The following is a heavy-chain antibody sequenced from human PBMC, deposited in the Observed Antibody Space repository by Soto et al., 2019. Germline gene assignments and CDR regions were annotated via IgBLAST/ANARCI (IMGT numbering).Heavy chain of an antibody. CDR2: INHSGST. CDR3: ARVGGSSSWYFKRGFDY. CDR1: GGSFSGYY. Sequence: PSETLSLTCAVYGGSFSGYYWSWIRQPPGKGLEWIGEINHSGSTNYNPSLKSRVTISVDTSKNQFSLKLSSVTAADTAVYYCARVGGSSSWYFKRGFDYWGQGTLVTVCS. V-gene: IGHV4-34*01. D-gene: IGHD6-13*01. J-gene: IGHJ4*02.